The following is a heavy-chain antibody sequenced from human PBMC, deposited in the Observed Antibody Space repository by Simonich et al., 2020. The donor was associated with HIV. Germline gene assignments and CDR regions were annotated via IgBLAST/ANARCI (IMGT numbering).Heavy chain of an antibody. D-gene: IGHD3-10*01. CDR2: INHSGST. J-gene: IGHJ4*02. Sequence: QVQLQQWGAGLLKPSETLSLTCAVYGGSFSSYYWSWIRQPPGKGPEWMGEINHSGSTNYNPSLKSRVTISVETSKNQFSLKLSSVTAADTAVNYCARVQYYGSGSPFFDYWGQGTLVTVSS. CDR1: GGSFSSYY. V-gene: IGHV4-34*01. CDR3: ARVQYYGSGSPFFDY.